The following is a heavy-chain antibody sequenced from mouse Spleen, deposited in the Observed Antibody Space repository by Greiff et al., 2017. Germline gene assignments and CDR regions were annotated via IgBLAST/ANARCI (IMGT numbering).Heavy chain of an antibody. Sequence: EVQLQQSGPELEKPGASVKISCKASGYSFTGYNMNWVKQSTGKSLEWIGNIDPYYGGTSYNQKFKGKATLTVDKSSSTAYMQLKSLTSEDSAVYYCARENYYGSSYVGYAMDYWGQGTSVTVSS. V-gene: IGHV1-39*01. CDR1: GYSFTGYN. CDR2: IDPYYGGT. J-gene: IGHJ4*01. CDR3: ARENYYGSSYVGYAMDY. D-gene: IGHD1-1*01.